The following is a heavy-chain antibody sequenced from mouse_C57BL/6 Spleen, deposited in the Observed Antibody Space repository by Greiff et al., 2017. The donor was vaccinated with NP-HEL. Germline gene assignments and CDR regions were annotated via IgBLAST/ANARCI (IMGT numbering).Heavy chain of an antibody. CDR3: ARSGGDAPAWFAY. J-gene: IGHJ3*01. Sequence: VQLQQSGPVLVKPGASVKMSCKASGYTFTDYYMNWVKQRPGQGLEWIGEIDPSDSYTNYNQKFKGKSTLTVDKSSSTAYMQLSSLTSEDSAVYYCARSGGDAPAWFAYWGQGTLVTVSA. V-gene: IGHV1-69*01. CDR1: GYTFTDYY. D-gene: IGHD3-1*01. CDR2: IDPSDSYT.